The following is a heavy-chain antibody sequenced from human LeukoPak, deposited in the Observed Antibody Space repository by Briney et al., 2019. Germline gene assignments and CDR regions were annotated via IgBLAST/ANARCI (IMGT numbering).Heavy chain of an antibody. Sequence: GESLKISCKGSGYSFINYWIGWVRQMPGKGLEWMGIIYPADSDTRYSPSFQGQVTISADKSISTAYLQWSSLKASDTAMYYCARPSPSTYCSAGSCYVYYFDYWGQGTLVTVSS. CDR1: GYSFINYW. CDR2: IYPADSDT. J-gene: IGHJ4*02. D-gene: IGHD2-15*01. V-gene: IGHV5-51*01. CDR3: ARPSPSTYCSAGSCYVYYFDY.